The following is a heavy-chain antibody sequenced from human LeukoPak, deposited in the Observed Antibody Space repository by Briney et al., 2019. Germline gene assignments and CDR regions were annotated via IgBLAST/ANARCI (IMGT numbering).Heavy chain of an antibody. J-gene: IGHJ4*02. V-gene: IGHV3-48*04. Sequence: TGGSLRLSCAASGFIFRSSSMNWVRQAPGKGLEWISYISSTGSTKYYGDSVKGRFTISRDNAKNSLWLQMNSLRAEDTAVYYCARGYSSGWYFFAYWGQGTLVTVSS. CDR2: ISSTGSTK. D-gene: IGHD6-19*01. CDR1: GFIFRSSS. CDR3: ARGYSSGWYFFAY.